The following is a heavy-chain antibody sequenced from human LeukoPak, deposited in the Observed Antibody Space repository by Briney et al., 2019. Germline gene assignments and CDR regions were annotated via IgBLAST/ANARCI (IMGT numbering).Heavy chain of an antibody. D-gene: IGHD5-24*01. Sequence: ASVKVSCKASGYTFTTYYMHWGRQAPGQGLEWMGVINPGSGSTNYAQKFQVRVTMTRDTSTSTVYMELSSLRSEDTAVYYCSREMSTIAFDYWGQGTLVTVSS. CDR1: GYTFTTYY. V-gene: IGHV1-46*01. J-gene: IGHJ4*02. CDR3: SREMSTIAFDY. CDR2: INPGSGST.